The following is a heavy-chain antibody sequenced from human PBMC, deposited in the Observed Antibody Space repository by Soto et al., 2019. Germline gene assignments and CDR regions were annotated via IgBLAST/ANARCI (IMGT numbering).Heavy chain of an antibody. D-gene: IGHD2-15*01. CDR3: ARETITKYCSGGSCYHYGMDV. CDR1: DGSISSGGYY. CDR2: IYYSGST. V-gene: IGHV4-31*03. J-gene: IGHJ6*02. Sequence: SETLSLTCTVSDGSISSGGYYWSWIRQHPGKGLEWIGYIYYSGSTYYNPSLKSRVTISVDTSKNQFSLKLSSVTAADTAVYYCARETITKYCSGGSCYHYGMDVWGQGTTVTVSS.